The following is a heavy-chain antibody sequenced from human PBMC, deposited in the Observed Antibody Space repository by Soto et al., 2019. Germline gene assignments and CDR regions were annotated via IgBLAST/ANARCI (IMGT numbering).Heavy chain of an antibody. Sequence: QVQLVQSGAEVKKPGASVKVSCKASGYTFTSYDINWVRQATGQGLEWMGWMNPNSGNTGYAQKFLGRVTMTRNTSISTAYMELSSLRSEDTAVYYCARNYYDSSGYYLAFDYWGQGTLVTVSS. CDR2: MNPNSGNT. V-gene: IGHV1-8*01. CDR1: GYTFTSYD. J-gene: IGHJ4*02. CDR3: ARNYYDSSGYYLAFDY. D-gene: IGHD3-22*01.